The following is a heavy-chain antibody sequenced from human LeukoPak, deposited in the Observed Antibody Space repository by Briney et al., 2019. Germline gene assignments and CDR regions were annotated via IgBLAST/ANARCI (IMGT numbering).Heavy chain of an antibody. Sequence: PGGSLRLSCAASGFTFSSYAMHWVRQAPGKGLEWVAVISYDGSNKYYADSVKGRFTISRDNSKNTLYLQMNSLRAEDTAVYYCARDMVPLRTHSGSYYNDYYYYYYGMDVWGQGTTVTVSS. CDR2: ISYDGSNK. CDR1: GFTFSSYA. V-gene: IGHV3-30*04. CDR3: ARDMVPLRTHSGSYYNDYYYYYYGMDV. J-gene: IGHJ6*02. D-gene: IGHD3-10*01.